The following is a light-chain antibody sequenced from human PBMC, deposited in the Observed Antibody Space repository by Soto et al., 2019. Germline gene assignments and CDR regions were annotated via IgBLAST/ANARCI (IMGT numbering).Light chain of an antibody. J-gene: IGKJ4*01. Sequence: ETVLTQSPGTLSLSPGERATLSCRASQSVAKNYLAWYQHKPGQGPRLLNSGASSRATGIPDRFSGSGSGTDFTLTISRLQPEDFAVYYCLQYASEPLTFGGGTKVEI. CDR2: GAS. CDR1: QSVAKNY. V-gene: IGKV3-20*01. CDR3: LQYASEPLT.